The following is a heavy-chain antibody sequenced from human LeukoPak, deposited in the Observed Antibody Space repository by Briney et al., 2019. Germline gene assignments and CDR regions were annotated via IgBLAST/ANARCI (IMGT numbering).Heavy chain of an antibody. V-gene: IGHV3-21*01. CDR1: GFTFSSYS. D-gene: IGHD2-21*02. Sequence: GGSLRLSCAASGFTFSSYSMNWVRQAPGKGLEWVSSISSSSSYIYYADSVKGRFTISRDNAKNSLYLQMNSLRAEDTAVYYCARIFCGGDCYYDYWGQGTLVTVSS. CDR2: ISSSSSYI. CDR3: ARIFCGGDCYYDY. J-gene: IGHJ4*02.